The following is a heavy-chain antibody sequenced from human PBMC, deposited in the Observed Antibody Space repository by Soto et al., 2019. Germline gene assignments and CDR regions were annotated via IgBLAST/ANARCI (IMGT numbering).Heavy chain of an antibody. V-gene: IGHV3-21*01. CDR1: GVTFSSYS. Sequence: GGSLRHPCAASGVTFSSYSMNLFRQAPGKGLEWVSSISSSSSYIYYADSVKGRFTISRDNAKNSLYLQMNSLRAEDTAVYYCASDSHDAFDIWGQGTLVTVSS. CDR3: ASDSHDAFDI. CDR2: ISSSSSYI. J-gene: IGHJ3*02.